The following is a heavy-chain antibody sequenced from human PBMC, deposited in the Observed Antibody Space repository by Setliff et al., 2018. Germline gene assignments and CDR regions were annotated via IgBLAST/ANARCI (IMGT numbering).Heavy chain of an antibody. CDR1: GDSISSGGYY. CDR2: IYYAGNT. CDR3: GRSSDGALDY. Sequence: SETLSLTCTVSGDSISSGGYYWSWIRQHPGKGLERIGYIYYAGNTYYNPSLKSRLVISLDTSKNQFSLKLVSVTAADTAIYYCGRSSDGALDYWGQGTLVTVSS. J-gene: IGHJ4*02. V-gene: IGHV4-31*03.